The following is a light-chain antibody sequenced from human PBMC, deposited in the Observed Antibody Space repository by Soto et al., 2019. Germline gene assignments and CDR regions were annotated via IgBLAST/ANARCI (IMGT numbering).Light chain of an antibody. Sequence: QSALTQPASVSGSPGQSITISCTGTSSDVGSYNLVPWYQQHPGKVPKIMIYEASKRPSGAPNRFSGSKSGNTASLTISGLQAEDEADYYCCSYAGSSTWVFGTGTKVTVL. V-gene: IGLV2-23*01. CDR1: SSDVGSYNL. CDR3: CSYAGSSTWV. CDR2: EAS. J-gene: IGLJ1*01.